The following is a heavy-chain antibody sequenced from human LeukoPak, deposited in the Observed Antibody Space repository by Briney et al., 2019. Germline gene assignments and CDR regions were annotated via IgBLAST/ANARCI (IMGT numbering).Heavy chain of an antibody. J-gene: IGHJ4*02. Sequence: SVKVSCKASGGTFSSYTISWVRQAPGQGLEWMGRIIPILGIANYAQKFQGRVTITADKSTSTAYMELSSLRSEDTAVYYCVNANAFQRYYFDYWGQGTLVTVSS. CDR1: GGTFSSYT. CDR2: IIPILGIA. V-gene: IGHV1-69*02. D-gene: IGHD3-3*02. CDR3: VNANAFQRYYFDY.